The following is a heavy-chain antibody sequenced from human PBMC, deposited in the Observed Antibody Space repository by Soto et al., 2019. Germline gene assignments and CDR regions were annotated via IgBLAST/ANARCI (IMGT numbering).Heavy chain of an antibody. Sequence: QLQLQESGPGLVKPSETLSLTCTVPSDSISSSTYYWAWIRQPPGKELEWIGGIYNRRNTYYSPSLKSRVTISVDTSKNQFSLKLSSVTAADTAVYYCARHRKGYSLDYWGQGTLVTVSS. CDR2: IYNRRNT. CDR1: SDSISSSTYY. V-gene: IGHV4-39*01. J-gene: IGHJ4*02. D-gene: IGHD5-18*01. CDR3: ARHRKGYSLDY.